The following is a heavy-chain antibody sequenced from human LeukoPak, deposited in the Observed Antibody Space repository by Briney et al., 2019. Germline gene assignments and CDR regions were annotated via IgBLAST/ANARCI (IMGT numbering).Heavy chain of an antibody. CDR1: GFTFSSYE. J-gene: IGHJ4*02. D-gene: IGHD3-3*01. CDR3: AREEPIIPITILGD. CDR2: ISSSGSTI. Sequence: PGGSLRLSCAASGFTFSSYEMNWVRQAPGKGREWVSYISSSGSTIYYADSVKGRFTISRDNAKNSLYLQMNSLRAEDTAVYYCAREEPIIPITILGDWGQGTLVTVSS. V-gene: IGHV3-48*03.